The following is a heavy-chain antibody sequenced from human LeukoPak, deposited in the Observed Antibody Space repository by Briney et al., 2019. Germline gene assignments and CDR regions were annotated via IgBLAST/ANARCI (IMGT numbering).Heavy chain of an antibody. CDR1: GYTFTVYY. CDR2: INPNSGGT. D-gene: IGHD4-17*01. CDR3: ARYGDYVRTLDC. J-gene: IGHJ4*02. V-gene: IGHV1-2*02. Sequence: GASVKVSCKAPGYTFTVYYIHWVRQAPGQGLEWMGWINPNSGGTKYAQKFQGRVTMTRDTSISTAYMELSRLRSDDTAVYYCARYGDYVRTLDCWGQGTLVTVSS.